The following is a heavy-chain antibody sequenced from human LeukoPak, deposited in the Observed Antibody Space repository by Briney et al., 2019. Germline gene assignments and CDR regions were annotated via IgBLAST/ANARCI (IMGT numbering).Heavy chain of an antibody. CDR2: IWYDGSKK. V-gene: IGHV3-33*01. D-gene: IGHD6-13*01. Sequence: GRSLRLSCAASGYTFSSYGMQWVRQAPGKGLEWAAVIWYDGSKKYYADSVKGRFTISRDDSKNTLYLQMNSLRAEDTAIYYCASDPGTLATYFDYWGPGTLVTVSS. CDR1: GYTFSSYG. J-gene: IGHJ4*02. CDR3: ASDPGTLATYFDY.